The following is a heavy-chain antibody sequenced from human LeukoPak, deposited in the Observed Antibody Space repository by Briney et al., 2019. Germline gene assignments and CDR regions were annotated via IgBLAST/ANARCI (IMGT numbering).Heavy chain of an antibody. V-gene: IGHV1-8*01. CDR3: ARGGVIAVAGRVSRRYYYYMDV. Sequence: ASVKVSCKASGYTFTSYDINWVRQATGQGLEWMGWMNPNSGNTGYAQKFQGRVTMTRNTSISTAYMELSSLRSEDTAVYYCARGGVIAVAGRVSRRYYYYMDVWGKGTTVTISS. CDR1: GYTFTSYD. D-gene: IGHD6-19*01. J-gene: IGHJ6*03. CDR2: MNPNSGNT.